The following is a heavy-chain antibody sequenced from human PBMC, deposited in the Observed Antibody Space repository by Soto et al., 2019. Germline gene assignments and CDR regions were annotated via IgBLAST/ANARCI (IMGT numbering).Heavy chain of an antibody. CDR2: IKSKTDGGTT. D-gene: IGHD4-4*01. J-gene: IGHJ6*02. CDR1: GFTFSNAW. V-gene: IGHV3-15*01. CDR3: TAHDYTGLGYYYGMDV. Sequence: KPGGSLRLSCVASGFTFSNAWMSWVRQAPGKGLEWVGRIKSKTDGGTTDYAAPVKGRFTISRDDLKNTLYLQMNSLKSEDTAVYYCTAHDYTGLGYYYGMDVWGQGTTVTVSS.